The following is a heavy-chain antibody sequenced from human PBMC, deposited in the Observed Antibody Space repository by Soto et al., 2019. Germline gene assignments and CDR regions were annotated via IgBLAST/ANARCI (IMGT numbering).Heavy chain of an antibody. CDR1: GYNFPDYW. Sequence: LGESLKISCKGLGYNFPDYWIAWVRQMPGKGLEYMGIIYPGDSDTRYSPSFQGQVTISADKSISTAYPQWNSLEASDTAMYYCARQGEDGKTQLRLNWFDTWGQGTLVTVSS. CDR2: IYPGDSDT. J-gene: IGHJ5*02. V-gene: IGHV5-51*01. CDR3: ARQGEDGKTQLRLNWFDT. D-gene: IGHD2-21*01.